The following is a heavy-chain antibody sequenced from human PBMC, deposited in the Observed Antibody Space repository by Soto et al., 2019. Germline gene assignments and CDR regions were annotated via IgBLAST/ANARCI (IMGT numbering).Heavy chain of an antibody. J-gene: IGHJ4*02. CDR2: IFYDGSNE. CDR3: AKMSSGWLYNFDY. D-gene: IGHD6-19*01. Sequence: GGSLRLSCAASGFTFGTFGMHWVRQAPGKGLEWVAVIFYDGSNEYYADSVKGRFTISRDNSKSTLYLQMNSLRAEDTAVYYCAKMSSGWLYNFDYWGQGTLVTVSS. V-gene: IGHV3-30*18. CDR1: GFTFGTFG.